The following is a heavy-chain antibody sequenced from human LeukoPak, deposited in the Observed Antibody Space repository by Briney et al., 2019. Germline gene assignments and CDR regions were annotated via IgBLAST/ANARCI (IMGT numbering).Heavy chain of an antibody. V-gene: IGHV4-61*02. Sequence: SQTLSLTCTVSGGSISSGSYYWRWIRQPAGTGLEWIGRIYTSGSTNYNPSLKSRVTISVDTSKNQFSLKLSSVTAADTAVYYCAREGGYSGYDHLFDPWGQGTLVTVSS. J-gene: IGHJ5*02. D-gene: IGHD5-12*01. CDR3: AREGGYSGYDHLFDP. CDR2: IYTSGST. CDR1: GGSISSGSYY.